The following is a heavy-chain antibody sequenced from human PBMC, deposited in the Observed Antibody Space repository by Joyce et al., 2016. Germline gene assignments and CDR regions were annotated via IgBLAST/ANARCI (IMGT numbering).Heavy chain of an antibody. J-gene: IGHJ4*02. D-gene: IGHD6-25*01. CDR3: AKILTATYSSGWFLDY. Sequence: QVQLVESGGGGGQPGRSLRLSCAASGLTLSNYGVHWVRQAPGKGLYGVAVISYDGIYKYYADSVKGRFTISRDNSKNTVFLEMNSLRTEDTAVYYCAKILTATYSSGWFLDYWGQGTLVTVSS. CDR2: ISYDGIYK. V-gene: IGHV3-30*18. CDR1: GLTLSNYG.